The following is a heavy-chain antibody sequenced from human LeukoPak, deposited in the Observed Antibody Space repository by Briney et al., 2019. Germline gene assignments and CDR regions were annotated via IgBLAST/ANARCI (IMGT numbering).Heavy chain of an antibody. CDR3: ARDPMVRGASLGFDP. D-gene: IGHD3-10*01. CDR1: GYTFTSYD. Sequence: ASVKVSCKASGYTFTSYDINWVRQATGQGLEWMGWMNPNSGNTGSAQKFQGRVTMTRDTSTSTVYMELSSLRSEDTAVYYCARDPMVRGASLGFDPWGQGTLVTVSS. J-gene: IGHJ5*02. CDR2: MNPNSGNT. V-gene: IGHV1-8*01.